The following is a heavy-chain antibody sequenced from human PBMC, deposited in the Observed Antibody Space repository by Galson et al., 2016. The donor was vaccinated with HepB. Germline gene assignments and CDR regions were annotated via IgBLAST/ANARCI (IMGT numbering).Heavy chain of an antibody. V-gene: IGHV4-34*01. CDR1: GGSFSGYF. CDR3: ARRVVVEISGVRHTPFDAFDI. CDR2: INYSGRT. J-gene: IGHJ3*02. Sequence: ETLSLTCAVYGGSFSGYFWTWIRQPPGKGLEWIGEINYSGRTDYNPSLKSRVTMLVDTSKKHFSLKLRSVTAADTAVYYCARRVVVEISGVRHTPFDAFDIWGQGTMVTVSP. D-gene: IGHD5-12*01.